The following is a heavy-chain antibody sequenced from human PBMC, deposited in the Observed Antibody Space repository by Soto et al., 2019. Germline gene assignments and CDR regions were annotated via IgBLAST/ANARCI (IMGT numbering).Heavy chain of an antibody. CDR3: ATGPRRLSD. D-gene: IGHD3-3*01. CDR1: GFTFSDYY. CDR2: ISGSSSDT. Sequence: QVQLVESGGGLVQPGGSLRLSCAASGFTFSDYYMSWIRQAPGKGLESLSYISGSSSDTKYADSVRGRFTISRDNAKNSLYLQMNGLRAEDTAVDYCATGPRRLSDWGQGTPVIVSS. V-gene: IGHV3-11*05. J-gene: IGHJ4*02.